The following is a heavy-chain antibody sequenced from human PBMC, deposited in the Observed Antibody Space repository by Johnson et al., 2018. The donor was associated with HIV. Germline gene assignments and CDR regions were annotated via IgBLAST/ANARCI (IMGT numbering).Heavy chain of an antibody. J-gene: IGHJ3*01. Sequence: VQLVESGGGLAKPAWSPRLSCAASQFIFSNYYMNCVRQAPGNGLELVGQVNPNGDSTYLIDSGKDRFNTSRDNAKNTVYLQMNSLKAEDTAVYYCTTGSCIDGVCYAFDVWGQGTMVTVSS. CDR3: TTGSCIDGVCYAFDV. CDR2: VNPNGDST. V-gene: IGHV3-25*03. CDR1: QFIFSNYY. D-gene: IGHD2-8*01.